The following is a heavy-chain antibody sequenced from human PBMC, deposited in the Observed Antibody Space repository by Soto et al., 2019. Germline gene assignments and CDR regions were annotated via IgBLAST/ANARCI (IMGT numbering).Heavy chain of an antibody. Sequence: SVKDSCKASGGTFSSYAISWVRQAPGQGLEWMGGIIPIFGTANYAQKFQGRVTITADESTSTAYMELSSLRSEDTAVYYCAVEFSSSWTDAFDIWGQGTMVTVSS. J-gene: IGHJ3*02. D-gene: IGHD6-13*01. CDR1: GGTFSSYA. V-gene: IGHV1-69*13. CDR2: IIPIFGTA. CDR3: AVEFSSSWTDAFDI.